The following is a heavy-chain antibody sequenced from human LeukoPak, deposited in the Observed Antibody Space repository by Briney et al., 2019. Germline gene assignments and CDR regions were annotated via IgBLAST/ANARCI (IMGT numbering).Heavy chain of an antibody. CDR3: AREGSMTARPFVSIDY. D-gene: IGHD6-6*01. J-gene: IGHJ4*02. V-gene: IGHV4-34*01. CDR2: INHSGST. Sequence: ETLSLTXAVYGGSFSGYYWSWIRQPPGKGLEWIGEINHSGSTNYNPSLKSGGTISVETTKNQFSLKLSSVPAADTAVYYCAREGSMTARPFVSIDYWGQGTLVTISS. CDR1: GGSFSGYY.